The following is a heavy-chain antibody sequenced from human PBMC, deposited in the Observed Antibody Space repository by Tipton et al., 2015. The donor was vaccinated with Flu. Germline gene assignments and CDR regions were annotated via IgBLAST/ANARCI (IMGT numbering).Heavy chain of an antibody. Sequence: TLSLTCTASGGSINSTTYYWGWVRQPPGKGLEWIATVFHSGLTYYNPSLKSRVSISIDTSKNQFSLRMNSVTAADSAVYYCARDFLPTSNWFDPWGQGTLVTVSS. V-gene: IGHV4-39*07. D-gene: IGHD2/OR15-2a*01. CDR3: ARDFLPTSNWFDP. J-gene: IGHJ5*02. CDR2: VFHSGLT. CDR1: GGSINSTTYY.